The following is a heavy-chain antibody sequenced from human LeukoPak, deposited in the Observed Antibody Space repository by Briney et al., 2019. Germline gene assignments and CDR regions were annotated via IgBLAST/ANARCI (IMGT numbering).Heavy chain of an antibody. Sequence: GGSLRLSCAASGFTFDDYTMHWVRQAPGKGLEWVSLISWDGGSTYYADSVKGRFTISRDNSKNSLYLQMNSLRTEDTALYYCAKEPYYDSSGYLDYWGQGTLVTVSS. CDR2: ISWDGGST. J-gene: IGHJ4*02. V-gene: IGHV3-43*01. CDR1: GFTFDDYT. D-gene: IGHD3-22*01. CDR3: AKEPYYDSSGYLDY.